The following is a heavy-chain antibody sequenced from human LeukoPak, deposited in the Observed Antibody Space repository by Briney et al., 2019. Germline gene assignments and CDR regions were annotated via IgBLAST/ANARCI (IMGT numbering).Heavy chain of an antibody. CDR1: GFTFSSYG. Sequence: GGSLRLSCAASGFTFSSYGMHWVRHAPGKGLEWVAFIRYDGSNKYYADSVRGRFTISRDNAKNSLYLQMNSLRAEDTAVYYCARERGSEYDAFDIWGQGTMVTVSS. CDR2: IRYDGSNK. J-gene: IGHJ3*02. V-gene: IGHV3-30*02. D-gene: IGHD1-26*01. CDR3: ARERGSEYDAFDI.